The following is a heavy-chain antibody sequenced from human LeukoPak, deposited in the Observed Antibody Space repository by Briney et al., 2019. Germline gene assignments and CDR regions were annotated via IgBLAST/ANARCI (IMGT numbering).Heavy chain of an antibody. D-gene: IGHD5-12*01. V-gene: IGHV4-34*01. J-gene: IGHJ4*02. CDR1: GGSFSGYY. CDR2: IYYSGST. CDR3: ARQTEWLRLLSFDY. Sequence: SETLSLTCAVYGGSFSGYYWSWIRQPPGKGLEWIGSIYYSGSTYYNPSLRSRVTISVDTSKNQFSLKLSSVTAADTAVYYCARQTEWLRLLSFDYWGQGTLVTVSS.